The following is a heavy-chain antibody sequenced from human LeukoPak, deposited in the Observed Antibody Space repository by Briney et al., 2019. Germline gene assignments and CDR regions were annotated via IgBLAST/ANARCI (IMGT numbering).Heavy chain of an antibody. J-gene: IGHJ6*02. D-gene: IGHD2-21*02. Sequence: NPSETLSLTCTVSGGSISSYYWSWIRQPAGKGLEWIGRIYTSGSTNYNPSLKSRVTMSVDTSKNQFSLKLSSVTAADTAVYYCARVGDRTPYYYYGMDVWGQGTTVTVSS. V-gene: IGHV4-4*07. CDR3: ARVGDRTPYYYYGMDV. CDR2: IYTSGST. CDR1: GGSISSYY.